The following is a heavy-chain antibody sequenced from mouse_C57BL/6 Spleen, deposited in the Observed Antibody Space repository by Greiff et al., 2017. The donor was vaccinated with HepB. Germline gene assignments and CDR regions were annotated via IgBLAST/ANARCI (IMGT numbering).Heavy chain of an antibody. CDR1: GYTFTSYW. CDR3: ARSPYYGSSYEAMDY. D-gene: IGHD1-1*01. Sequence: VQLQQPGAELVRPGSSVKLSCKASGYTFTSYWMHWVKQRPIQGLEWIGNIDPSDSETHYNQKFKDKATLTVDKSSSTAYMQLSSLTSEDSAVYYCARSPYYGSSYEAMDYWGQGTSVTVSS. J-gene: IGHJ4*01. CDR2: IDPSDSET. V-gene: IGHV1-52*01.